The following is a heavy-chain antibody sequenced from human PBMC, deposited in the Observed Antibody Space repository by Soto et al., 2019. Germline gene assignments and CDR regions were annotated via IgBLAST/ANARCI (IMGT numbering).Heavy chain of an antibody. CDR3: ASYRWLQTRFDY. Sequence: PSETLSLTCTVSGGSLSSSSHYWGWIRQPPGTGLEWIGSIYYSGSTYYNPSLKSRVTISVDRSKNQFSLKLSSVTAADTAVYYCASYRWLQTRFDYWRQGTLVPVSS. J-gene: IGHJ4*02. V-gene: IGHV4-39*07. CDR1: GGSLSSSSHY. CDR2: IYYSGST. D-gene: IGHD5-12*01.